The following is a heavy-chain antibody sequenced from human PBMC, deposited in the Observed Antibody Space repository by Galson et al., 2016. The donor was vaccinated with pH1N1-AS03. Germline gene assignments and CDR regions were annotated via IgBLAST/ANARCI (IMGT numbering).Heavy chain of an antibody. D-gene: IGHD5-24*01. J-gene: IGHJ6*02. CDR3: ARTLNYNTGLDV. CDR2: IDWDDGT. CDR1: GFSLSTGGMR. Sequence: PALVKPTQTLTLTCTVSGFSLSTGGMRVSWIRQPPGKALEWLGRIDWDDGTFYGTSLKTRLTISKDTSKNQVVLAMTNMDPVDTGTYYCARTLNYNTGLDVWGPGATVTVSS. V-gene: IGHV2-70*04.